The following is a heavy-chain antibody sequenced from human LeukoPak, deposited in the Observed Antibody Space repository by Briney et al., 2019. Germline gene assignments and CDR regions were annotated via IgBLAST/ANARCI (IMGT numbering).Heavy chain of an antibody. CDR2: ISAYNGNT. Sequence: GPSVKVSCKASGYTFTSYGISWVRQAPGQGLEWMGWISAYNGNTNYAQKLQGRVTMTTDTSTSTAYMELRSLRSDDTAVYYCARGDRYYYDSSGSPDYWGQGTLVTVSS. V-gene: IGHV1-18*01. J-gene: IGHJ4*02. CDR3: ARGDRYYYDSSGSPDY. D-gene: IGHD3-22*01. CDR1: GYTFTSYG.